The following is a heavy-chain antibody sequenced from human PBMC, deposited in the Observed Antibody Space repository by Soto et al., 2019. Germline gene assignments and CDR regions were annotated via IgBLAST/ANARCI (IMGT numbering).Heavy chain of an antibody. V-gene: IGHV4-59*08. Sequence: SETLSLTCTVSGGSISSYYWSWIRQPPGKGLEWIGYVFYSGSTKYNPSLKSRVTISVDTSKNQFSLKLNSVTAADTAVYYCARHYGWGAGPFDYWGHGTLVTVSS. CDR3: ARHYGWGAGPFDY. D-gene: IGHD3-10*01. CDR2: VFYSGST. J-gene: IGHJ4*01. CDR1: GGSISSYY.